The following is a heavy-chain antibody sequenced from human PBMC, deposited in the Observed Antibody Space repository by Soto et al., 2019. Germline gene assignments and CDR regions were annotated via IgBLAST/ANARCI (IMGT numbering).Heavy chain of an antibody. V-gene: IGHV3-30*04. D-gene: IGHD5-18*01. J-gene: IGHJ4*02. CDR3: AKDQDTAMPNFDY. CDR2: ISYDGSNK. Sequence: GGSLRLSCAASGFTFSSYAMHWVRQAPGKGLEWVAVISYDGSNKYYADSVKGRFTISRDNSKNTLYLQMNSLRAEDTAVYYSAKDQDTAMPNFDYWGQGTLVTVSS. CDR1: GFTFSSYA.